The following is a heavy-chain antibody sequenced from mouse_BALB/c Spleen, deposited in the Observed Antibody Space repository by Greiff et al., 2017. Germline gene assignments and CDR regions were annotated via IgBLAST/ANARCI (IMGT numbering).Heavy chain of an antibody. Sequence: QVQLQQPGAELVRPGASVKLSCKASGYTFTSYWINWVKQRPGQGLEWIGNIYPSDSYTNYNQKFKDKATLTVDKSSSTAYMQLSSLTSEDSAVYYCARLTTVVASDYWGQGTTLTVSS. D-gene: IGHD1-1*01. J-gene: IGHJ2*01. V-gene: IGHV1-69*02. CDR1: GYTFTSYW. CDR3: ARLTTVVASDY. CDR2: IYPSDSYT.